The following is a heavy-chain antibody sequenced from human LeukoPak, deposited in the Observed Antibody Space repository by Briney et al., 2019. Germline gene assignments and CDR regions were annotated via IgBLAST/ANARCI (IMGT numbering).Heavy chain of an antibody. CDR2: IYYSGTT. CDR1: GYSISSGYY. D-gene: IGHD5-24*01. Sequence: SETLSLTCSVSGYSISSGYYWGWIRQAPGKGLEWIATIYYSGTTYYNLSLKSRVTISVDTSKNQFSLKLTSVTAADTAVYYCARVRRDGYKSPLHIWGQGTVVMVSS. CDR3: ARVRRDGYKSPLHI. J-gene: IGHJ3*02. V-gene: IGHV4-38-2*02.